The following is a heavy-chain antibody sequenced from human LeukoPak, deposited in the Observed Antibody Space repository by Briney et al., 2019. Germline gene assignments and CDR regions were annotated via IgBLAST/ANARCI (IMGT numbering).Heavy chain of an antibody. CDR3: ARVSRASDSSSWLVWAFDI. V-gene: IGHV4-38-2*01. CDR1: GYSISSGYY. J-gene: IGHJ3*02. CDR2: FYHSGST. D-gene: IGHD6-13*01. Sequence: PSETLSLTCAVSGYSISSGYYWGWIRQPPGKGLEWIGSFYHSGSTYYNPSLKSRVTISVDTSKNQFSLKLSSVTAADTAVYYCARVSRASDSSSWLVWAFDIWGQGTMVTVSS.